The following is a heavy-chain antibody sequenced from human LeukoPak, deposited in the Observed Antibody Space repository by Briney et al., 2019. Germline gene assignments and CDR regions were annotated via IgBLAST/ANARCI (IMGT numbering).Heavy chain of an antibody. Sequence: GGSLRLSCATSGFTLTTYVMMWVRQAPGKGLEWVGRIKSKTDGGTTDYAAPVKGRFTISRDDSKNTLYLQMNSLKTEDTAVYYCTTDYYGSGSYYTYYYYGMDVWGQGTTVTVSS. D-gene: IGHD3-10*01. V-gene: IGHV3-15*01. CDR1: GFTLTTYV. CDR2: IKSKTDGGTT. CDR3: TTDYYGSGSYYTYYYYGMDV. J-gene: IGHJ6*02.